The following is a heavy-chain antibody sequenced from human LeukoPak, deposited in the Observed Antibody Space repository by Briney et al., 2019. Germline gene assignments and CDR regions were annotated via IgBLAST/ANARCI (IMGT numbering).Heavy chain of an antibody. Sequence: PSETLSLTCTVSGGSISSFYWSWIRQPPGKGLEWIGYAYHSGSTTYNPSLKSRVTISVDTSKNHFSLRLSSVTAADTAVYYCARWSGSFEYYFDSWGQGTLVTVSS. D-gene: IGHD1-26*01. V-gene: IGHV4-59*08. CDR1: GGSISSFY. CDR3: ARWSGSFEYYFDS. CDR2: AYHSGST. J-gene: IGHJ4*02.